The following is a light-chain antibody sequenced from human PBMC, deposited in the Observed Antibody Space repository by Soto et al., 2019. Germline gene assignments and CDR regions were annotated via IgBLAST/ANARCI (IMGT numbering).Light chain of an antibody. CDR2: LGS. V-gene: IGKV2-28*01. CDR3: IQALQTQYP. J-gene: IGKJ2*01. Sequence: DLVMTQSPLSLPVTPGEPASISCMSSQSLLHSNGYNYLDWYLQKPVQSPQLLIYLGSNRASGVPNRFSGSGSGTEFTLKISSVEARDVGVEYCIQALQTQYPFGQGPKLEIK. CDR1: QSLLHSNGYNY.